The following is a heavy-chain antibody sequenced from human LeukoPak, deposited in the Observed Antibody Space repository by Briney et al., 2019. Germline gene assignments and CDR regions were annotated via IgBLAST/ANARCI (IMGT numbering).Heavy chain of an antibody. CDR3: AKESDGGSFDIDY. Sequence: PGGSLRLSCAASGFTFDDYTIHWVCQAPGKGLEWVSLISWDGGSRYYADSVKGRFTISSDNSKNSLYLQMNSLRIEDTALYYCAKESDGGSFDIDYWGQGTLVTVSS. V-gene: IGHV3-43*01. CDR1: GFTFDDYT. CDR2: ISWDGGSR. D-gene: IGHD1-26*01. J-gene: IGHJ4*02.